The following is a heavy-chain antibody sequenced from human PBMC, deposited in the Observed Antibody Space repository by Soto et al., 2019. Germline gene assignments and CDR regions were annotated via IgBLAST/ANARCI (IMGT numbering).Heavy chain of an antibody. D-gene: IGHD2-15*01. J-gene: IGHJ3*01. V-gene: IGHV5-10-1*01. Sequence: GESLKISCNASGYKFTTFWLNWVRQTPGKGLEWLGRIDPTDSFTNYSPPFEGHVTTSVDRSISTAYLQWNSLQASDTAIYYCARPASGGSRDAFDVWGQGTTVTVSS. CDR3: ARPASGGSRDAFDV. CDR2: IDPTDSFT. CDR1: GYKFTTFW.